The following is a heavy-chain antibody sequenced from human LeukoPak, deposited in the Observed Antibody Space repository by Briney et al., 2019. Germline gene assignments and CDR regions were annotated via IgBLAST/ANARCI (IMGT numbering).Heavy chain of an antibody. CDR2: IWYDGSNK. V-gene: IGHV3-33*01. D-gene: IGHD1-26*01. CDR3: ARERMGRYYFDY. CDR1: GFTFSSYG. J-gene: IGHJ4*02. Sequence: GGSLGLSCAASGFTFSSYGMHWVRQAPGKGLEWVAVIWYDGSNKYYADSVKGRFTISRDNSKNTLYLQMNSLRAEDTAVYYCARERMGRYYFDYWGQGTLVTVSS.